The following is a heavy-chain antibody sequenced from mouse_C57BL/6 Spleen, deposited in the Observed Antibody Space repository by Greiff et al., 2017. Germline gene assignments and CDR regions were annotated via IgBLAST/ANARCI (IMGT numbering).Heavy chain of an antibody. D-gene: IGHD3-2*02. Sequence: VQLQQSGPELVKPGASVKISCKASGYAFSSSWMNWVKQRPGKGLEWIGRIYPGDGDTNYNGKFKGKATLTADKSSSTAYMQLSSLTSEDSAVYFCARSSSGYYFDYWGKGTTLTVSS. V-gene: IGHV1-82*01. CDR3: ARSSSGYYFDY. CDR1: GYAFSSSW. J-gene: IGHJ2*01. CDR2: IYPGDGDT.